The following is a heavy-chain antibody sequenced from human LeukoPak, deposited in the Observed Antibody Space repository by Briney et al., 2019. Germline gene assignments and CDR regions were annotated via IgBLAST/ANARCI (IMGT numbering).Heavy chain of an antibody. CDR3: ARGNILTGYSFDY. J-gene: IGHJ4*02. D-gene: IGHD3-9*01. V-gene: IGHV3-30*04. Sequence: AGRSLRLSCAASVFTFSSYAMQWVRQAPGKGLEWVAVISYDGSNKYYADSVEGRFTITRDNSKNTLYLQMNSLRAEDTAVYYCARGNILTGYSFDYWGQGTLVTVSS. CDR1: VFTFSSYA. CDR2: ISYDGSNK.